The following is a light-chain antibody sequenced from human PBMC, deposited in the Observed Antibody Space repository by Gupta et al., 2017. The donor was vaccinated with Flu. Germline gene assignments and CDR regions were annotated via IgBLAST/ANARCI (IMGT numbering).Light chain of an antibody. CDR1: QSISSY. Sequence: IHMPRSPASLSASVGDRATITWRASQSISSYLNWYQQKPRKAPKLLIYAASSLQSGVQSRFSGSGSVTDFTLTISSLQPEDFATYYCQQSYSSFGQGTKLEIK. CDR2: AAS. J-gene: IGKJ2*01. CDR3: QQSYSS. V-gene: IGKV1-39*01.